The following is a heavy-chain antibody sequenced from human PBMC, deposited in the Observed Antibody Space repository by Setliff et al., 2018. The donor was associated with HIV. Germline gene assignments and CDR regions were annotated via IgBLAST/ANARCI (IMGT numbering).Heavy chain of an antibody. CDR3: ARLGAEDFSDYDWVDY. CDR2: IYYSGST. CDR1: GGSISSSNYY. Sequence: SETLSLTCTVSGGSISSSNYYWGWIRQPPGKGLEWIGSIYYSGSTNYNPSLKSRVTISVDTSKNQFSLKLRSVTAADTAVYYCARLGAEDFSDYDWVDYWGQGTLVTVSS. V-gene: IGHV4-39*07. J-gene: IGHJ4*02. D-gene: IGHD5-12*01.